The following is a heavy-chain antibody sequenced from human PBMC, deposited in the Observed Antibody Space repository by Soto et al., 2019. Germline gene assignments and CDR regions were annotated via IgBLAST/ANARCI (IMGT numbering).Heavy chain of an antibody. V-gene: IGHV4-4*02. D-gene: IGHD3-10*01. CDR2: IYHSGST. CDR1: GDSISRSYW. CDR3: TSKFGQLLADAFDI. Sequence: QVQLQESGPGLVKPSGTLSLTCAVSGDSISRSYWWSWVRQFPGKGLEWIGEIYHSGSTIYNPSLQSRFTLSVDKSNNEFSLKMSSVTAADTAVYYCTSKFGQLLADAFDIWGQGTMVTVSS. J-gene: IGHJ3*02.